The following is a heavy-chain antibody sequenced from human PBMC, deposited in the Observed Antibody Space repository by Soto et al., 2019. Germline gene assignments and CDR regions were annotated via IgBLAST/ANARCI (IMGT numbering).Heavy chain of an antibody. Sequence: QITLKESGPTLVKPTQTLTLTCTFSGFSLSTSGVGVSCIRQPPGKALEWLTLISWDDDKRYSPSLKSRITSTKDTAKSQVVLTMSNMDPVDTGTYYCARHIPSGYNDAFDIWGQGTMVTVSS. CDR3: ARHIPSGYNDAFDI. V-gene: IGHV2-5*02. CDR1: GFSLSTSGVG. J-gene: IGHJ3*02. CDR2: ISWDDDK. D-gene: IGHD3-9*01.